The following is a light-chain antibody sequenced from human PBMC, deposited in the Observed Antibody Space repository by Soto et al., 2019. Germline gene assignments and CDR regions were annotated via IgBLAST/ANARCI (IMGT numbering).Light chain of an antibody. J-gene: IGKJ2*01. Sequence: DIQMTQSPSSLSASVGDRVTITFRASQSIISYLNWYQQKPGKAPKLLIHAASSLESGVPSRFSGSGFGTDFTLTISSLQPEDSATYYCQQSYSIPVTFGQGTKVDIK. CDR1: QSIISY. V-gene: IGKV1-39*01. CDR3: QQSYSIPVT. CDR2: AAS.